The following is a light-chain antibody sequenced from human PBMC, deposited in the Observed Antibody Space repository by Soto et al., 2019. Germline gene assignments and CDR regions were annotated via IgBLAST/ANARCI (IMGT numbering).Light chain of an antibody. CDR3: TTFAPGKNYV. CDR2: EVS. J-gene: IGLJ1*01. V-gene: IGLV2-14*01. CDR1: SSDIGPYDY. Sequence: QSALTQPASVSGSPGQSITISCSGASSDIGPYDYVSWYQHHPGRAPKLLIYEVSNRPSGVSYRFSGSKSGNTASLTISGLQAEEEGDYYCTTFAPGKNYVFGSGTKLTVL.